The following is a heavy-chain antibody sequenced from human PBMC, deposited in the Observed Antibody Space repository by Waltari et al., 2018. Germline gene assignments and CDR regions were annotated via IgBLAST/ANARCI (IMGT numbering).Heavy chain of an antibody. D-gene: IGHD4-4*01. J-gene: IGHJ4*02. CDR2: INYGGST. Sequence: QVQLQQWGAGLLKPSETLSLTCAVSGGSFSGYSWSWMRQPPGKGLEWIGDINYGGSTNYNPSLKSRVTLLVDSSKNQFSLKLSSVTAADTAVYYCARGALDPGSTSSYYYWGQGSLVTVSS. CDR3: ARGALDPGSTSSYYY. V-gene: IGHV4-34*01. CDR1: GGSFSGYS.